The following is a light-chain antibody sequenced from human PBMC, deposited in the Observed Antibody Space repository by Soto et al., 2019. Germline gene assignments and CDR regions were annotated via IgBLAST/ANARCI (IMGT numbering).Light chain of an antibody. CDR2: EAS. Sequence: DIQMTQSPSTLSASVGDRVTITCRASQSISGSLAWYQQKPGKAPKLLTYEASNLKSGVPSRFSGSGSGTENTLTISSLQPDDSASYYCQQYNGYWTVGQGTRVEIK. J-gene: IGKJ1*01. V-gene: IGKV1-5*03. CDR3: QQYNGYWT. CDR1: QSISGS.